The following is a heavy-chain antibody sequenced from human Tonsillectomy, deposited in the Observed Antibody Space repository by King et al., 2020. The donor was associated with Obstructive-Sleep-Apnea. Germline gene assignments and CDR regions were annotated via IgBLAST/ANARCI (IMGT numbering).Heavy chain of an antibody. V-gene: IGHV3-23*04. D-gene: IGHD3-9*01. Sequence: VQLVESGGGLVQPGGSLRLSCAASGFTFSSYAMSWVRQAPGKGLEWVSAISGSGGSTYYADSVKGRFTISRDNSKNTLYLQMNSLRAKDTAVYYCAKVHYDILTGYYSVSRGFDYWGQGTLVTVSS. J-gene: IGHJ4*02. CDR1: GFTFSSYA. CDR2: ISGSGGST. CDR3: AKVHYDILTGYYSVSRGFDY.